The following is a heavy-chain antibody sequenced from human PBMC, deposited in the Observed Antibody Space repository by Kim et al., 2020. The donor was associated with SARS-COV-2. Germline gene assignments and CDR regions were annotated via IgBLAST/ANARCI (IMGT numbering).Heavy chain of an antibody. V-gene: IGHV1-69*13. Sequence: SVKVSCKASGGTFSSYAISWVRQAPGQGLEWMGGIIPIFGTANYAQKFQGRVTITADESTSTAYMELSSLRSEDTAVYYCAGPKVRQQLFDVGYQFDYWGQGTLVTVSS. J-gene: IGHJ4*02. CDR1: GGTFSSYA. CDR2: IIPIFGTA. CDR3: AGPKVRQQLFDVGYQFDY. D-gene: IGHD6-13*01.